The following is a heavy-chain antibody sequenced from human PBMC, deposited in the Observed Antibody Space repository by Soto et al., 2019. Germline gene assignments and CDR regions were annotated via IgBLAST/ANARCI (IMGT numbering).Heavy chain of an antibody. CDR1: GGAISSGCYP. Sequence: SEPLSLTCHASGGAISSGCYPWSWIRQPPGKGLEWIGYIYHSGSTYYNPSLKSRVTISVDRSKNQFSLKLSSVTAADTAVYYCARVPDRWGQGTLVTVS. J-gene: IGHJ5*02. D-gene: IGHD2-2*01. V-gene: IGHV4-30-2*01. CDR3: ARVPDR. CDR2: IYHSGST.